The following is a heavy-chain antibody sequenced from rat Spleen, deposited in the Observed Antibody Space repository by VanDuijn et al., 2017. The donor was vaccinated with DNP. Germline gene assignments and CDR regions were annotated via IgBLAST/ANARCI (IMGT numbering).Heavy chain of an antibody. D-gene: IGHD1-2*01. Sequence: EVQLQESGPGLVKPSQSLSLTCSVTGYSITSNYWAWIRKFPGNKMEWMAYISYCGITGYNPSLKSRISTTRDTSKNQFFLQLNSVITEDTATYYCARSVYYYSSYIPFDHWGQGVMVTVSS. CDR2: ISYCGIT. CDR3: ARSVYYYSSYIPFDH. J-gene: IGHJ2*01. V-gene: IGHV3-1*01. CDR1: GYSITSNY.